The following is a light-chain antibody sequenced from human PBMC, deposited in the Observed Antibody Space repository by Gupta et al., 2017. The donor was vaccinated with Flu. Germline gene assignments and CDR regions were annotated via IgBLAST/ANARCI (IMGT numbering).Light chain of an antibody. CDR1: SSDVGGYKY. CDR3: CSYTNTNTLVV. J-gene: IGLJ2*01. Sequence: TISCTGTSSDVGGYKYVSCYQQHPGKAPKLIIFEVSNRPSGVSNRFSGSKCGNTASLTISGLHAEDEADYYCCSYTNTNTLVVFGGGIKLTVL. V-gene: IGLV2-14*01. CDR2: EVS.